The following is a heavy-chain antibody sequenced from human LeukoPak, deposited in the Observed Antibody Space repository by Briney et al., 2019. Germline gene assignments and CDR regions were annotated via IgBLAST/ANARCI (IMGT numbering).Heavy chain of an antibody. CDR3: AKAVGSSGYFSRDAFDI. CDR2: ISGGGSGT. Sequence: GRSLRLSCAASGFTFSNYGMHWVRQAPGKGLEWVAVISGGGSGTYYADSVRGRFTISRDNSKNTVYLQMNSLRAEDTAIYYCAKAVGSSGYFSRDAFDIWGQGTMVTVSS. V-gene: IGHV3-23*01. J-gene: IGHJ3*02. D-gene: IGHD3-22*01. CDR1: GFTFSNYG.